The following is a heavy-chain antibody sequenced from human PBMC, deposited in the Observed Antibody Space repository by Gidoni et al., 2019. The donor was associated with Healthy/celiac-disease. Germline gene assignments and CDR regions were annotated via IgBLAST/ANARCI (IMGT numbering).Heavy chain of an antibody. J-gene: IGHJ4*02. D-gene: IGHD2-21*01. CDR2: IYHSGST. V-gene: IGHV4-38-2*02. Sequence: QVQLQVSGPGLVTPSETLYLTCAVSGHSISSGYYRGWTRHPPGKGLEWIGSIYHSGSTYYNPSLKSRVTISVDTSKNQFSLKLSSVTAADTAVYYCARDQAYCGGDCYVDYWGQGTLVTVSS. CDR1: GHSISSGYY. CDR3: ARDQAYCGGDCYVDY.